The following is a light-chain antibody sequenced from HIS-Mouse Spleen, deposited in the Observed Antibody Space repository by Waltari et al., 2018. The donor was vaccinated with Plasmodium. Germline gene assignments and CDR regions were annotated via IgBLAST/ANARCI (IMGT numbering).Light chain of an antibody. V-gene: IGKV3-15*01. CDR3: QQYNNPRTT. CDR2: GAS. CDR1: QSVSSN. J-gene: IGKJ2*01. Sequence: DIVMTLSPATLSVSPGERATLSCRASQSVSSNLAWYQQKPGQAPRLLIYGASTRATGIPARFSGSGSGTEFTLTISSLQSEDFAVYYCQQYNNPRTTFGQGTKLEIK.